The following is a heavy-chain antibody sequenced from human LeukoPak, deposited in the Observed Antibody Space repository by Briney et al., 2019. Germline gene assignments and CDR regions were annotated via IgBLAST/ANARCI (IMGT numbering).Heavy chain of an antibody. CDR2: VNSDGTGT. D-gene: IGHD5-12*01. Sequence: GGSLRLSCAASGFTFSSYWMHWVRQAPGKGLVWVSRVNSDGTGTTYADSVEGRFTISRDNAKNTVYLQMHSLRAEDTAIYYCIRTVIVATSPYMDVWGKGTTVTVSS. V-gene: IGHV3-74*01. J-gene: IGHJ6*03. CDR1: GFTFSSYW. CDR3: IRTVIVATSPYMDV.